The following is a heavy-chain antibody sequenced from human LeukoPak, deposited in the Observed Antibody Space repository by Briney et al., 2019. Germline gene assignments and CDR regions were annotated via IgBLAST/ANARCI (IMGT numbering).Heavy chain of an antibody. CDR1: RFTFSDYY. D-gene: IGHD2-21*02. Sequence: GGSLRLSCAAFRFTFSDYYMSWVRQAPGKGLEWVSYISTSGNNIYYADSVKGRFTISRDNAKNSLYLQMNSLRAEDTAVYYCARGRCGGDWYLTGGVDYYYYMDVGGKGTTVTVYS. V-gene: IGHV3-11*04. CDR2: ISTSGNNI. CDR3: ARGRCGGDWYLTGGVDYYYYMDV. J-gene: IGHJ6*03.